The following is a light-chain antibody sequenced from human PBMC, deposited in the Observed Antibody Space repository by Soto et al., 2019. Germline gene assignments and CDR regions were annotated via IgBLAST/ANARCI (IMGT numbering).Light chain of an antibody. CDR3: QQCSDWPLT. CDR2: GAS. J-gene: IGKJ5*01. V-gene: IGKV3D-15*01. Sequence: EIVMTQSPATLSESPGERATLSCRASQSVSSNLAWYQQKPGQAPRLLIYGASNRATGIPDRFSGSGSETDFTLTISSLEPEDFAVYYCQQCSDWPLTFGQGTRLEIK. CDR1: QSVSSN.